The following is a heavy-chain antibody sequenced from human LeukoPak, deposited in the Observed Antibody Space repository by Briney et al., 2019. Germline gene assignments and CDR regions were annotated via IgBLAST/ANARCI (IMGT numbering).Heavy chain of an antibody. J-gene: IGHJ6*02. CDR1: RFTFSNYG. D-gene: IGHD4-17*01. V-gene: IGHV3-33*01. CDR3: ARDRYGDHDYYYGIDV. Sequence: GGSLRLSCAASRFTFSNYGMHWVRQAPGKGLEWVAVIWYDGSNKYYADFVKGRFTISRDNSKNTLYLQMNSLRAEDTAVYYCARDRYGDHDYYYGIDVWGQGTTVTVS. CDR2: IWYDGSNK.